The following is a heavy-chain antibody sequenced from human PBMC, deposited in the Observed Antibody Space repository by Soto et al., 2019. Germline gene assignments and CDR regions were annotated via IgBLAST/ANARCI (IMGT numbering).Heavy chain of an antibody. CDR1: GGSISSYY. CDR2: IYYSGST. CDR3: ARGSWDYDFWSGYYGGGNFDY. V-gene: IGHV4-59*01. D-gene: IGHD3-3*01. Sequence: KPSETLSLTCTVSGGSISSYYWSWIRQPPGKGLEWIGYIYYSGSTNYNPSLKSRVTISVDTSKNQFSLKLSSVTAADTAVYYCARGSWDYDFWSGYYGGGNFDYWGQGTLVTVSS. J-gene: IGHJ4*02.